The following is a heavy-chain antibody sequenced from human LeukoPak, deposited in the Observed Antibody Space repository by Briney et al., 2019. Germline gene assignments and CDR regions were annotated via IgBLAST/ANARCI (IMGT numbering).Heavy chain of an antibody. CDR1: GGSISSYY. V-gene: IGHV4-59*12. J-gene: IGHJ4*02. CDR3: ARDRSSYYYDSSGYFR. Sequence: SETLSLTCTVSGGSISSYYWSWIRQPPGKGLEWIGYIYYSGSTNYNPSLKSRVTISVDTSKNQFSLKLSSVTAADTAVYYCARDRSSYYYDSSGYFRWGQGTLVTVSS. D-gene: IGHD3-22*01. CDR2: IYYSGST.